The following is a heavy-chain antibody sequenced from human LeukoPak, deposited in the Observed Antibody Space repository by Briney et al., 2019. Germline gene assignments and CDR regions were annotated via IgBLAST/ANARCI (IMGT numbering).Heavy chain of an antibody. V-gene: IGHV1-46*01. CDR1: GYTFTSNS. D-gene: IGHD3-10*01. Sequence: GASVKVSCKASGYTFTSNSIHWVRQAPGQGFEWMGIINPSGGSTFYAQKFQGRVTMTRETSTGIVYMELRSLRSEDTATYFCARGSSEDYFDYWGQGTLVTVSS. J-gene: IGHJ4*02. CDR3: ARGSSEDYFDY. CDR2: INPSGGST.